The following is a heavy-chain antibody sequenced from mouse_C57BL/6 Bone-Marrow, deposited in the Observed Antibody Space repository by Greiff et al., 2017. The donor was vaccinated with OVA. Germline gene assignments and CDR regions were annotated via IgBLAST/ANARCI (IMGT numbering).Heavy chain of an antibody. CDR2: IDPSDSYT. J-gene: IGHJ2*01. V-gene: IGHV1-59*01. Sequence: VQLQQPGAELVRPGTSVKLSCKASGYTFTSYWMHWVKQRPGQGLEWIGVIDPSDSYTNYNQKFKGKATLTVDTSSSTAYMQLSSLTSEDSAVYYCVRLRSSYNYWGQGTTLTVSS. CDR3: VRLRSSYNY. CDR1: GYTFTSYW. D-gene: IGHD1-1*01.